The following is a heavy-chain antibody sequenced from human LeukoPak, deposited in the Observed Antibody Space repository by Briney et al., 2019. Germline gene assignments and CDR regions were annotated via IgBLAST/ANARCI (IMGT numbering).Heavy chain of an antibody. CDR2: IKQDGSEK. J-gene: IGHJ4*02. Sequence: GGSLRLSCAASGFTFSSYWVSWVRQAPGKGLEWVANIKQDGSEKYYVDSVKGRFTISRDNAKNSLYLQMNSLRAEDTAVYYCARPVKLYYYDSSGHLDYWGQGTLVTVSS. D-gene: IGHD3-22*01. CDR1: GFTFSSYW. V-gene: IGHV3-7*01. CDR3: ARPVKLYYYDSSGHLDY.